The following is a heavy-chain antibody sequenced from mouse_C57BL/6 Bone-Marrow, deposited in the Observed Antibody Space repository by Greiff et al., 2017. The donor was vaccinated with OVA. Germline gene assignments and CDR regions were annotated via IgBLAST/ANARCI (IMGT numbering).Heavy chain of an antibody. CDR3: TRERELLWLGRGGLAY. J-gene: IGHJ3*01. V-gene: IGHV1-15*01. CDR2: IDPETGGT. D-gene: IGHD2-2*01. Sequence: QVHVKQSGAELVRPGASVTLSCKASGYTFTDYEMHWVKQTPVHGLEWIGAIDPETGGTAYNQKFKGKAILTADKSSSTAYMELSSLTSEDSAVYYGTRERELLWLGRGGLAYWGQGTLVTVSA. CDR1: GYTFTDYE.